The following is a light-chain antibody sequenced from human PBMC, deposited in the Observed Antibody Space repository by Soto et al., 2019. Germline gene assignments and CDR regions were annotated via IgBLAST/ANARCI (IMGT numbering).Light chain of an antibody. J-gene: IGLJ7*01. CDR2: DNN. CDR3: GAWDGGLSAFV. Sequence: QSVLTQPPSVSAAPGRPVTISCSGRSSNIGNSFVSWYQQLPGTAPRLLIYDNNERPSGIPDRFSGSKSGTSATLGITGLQTGDEADYYCGAWDGGLSAFVFGTGTQLTVL. V-gene: IGLV1-51*01. CDR1: SSNIGNSF.